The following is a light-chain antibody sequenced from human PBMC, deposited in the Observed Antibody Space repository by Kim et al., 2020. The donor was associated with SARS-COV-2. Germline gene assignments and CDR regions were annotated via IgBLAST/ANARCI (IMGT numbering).Light chain of an antibody. Sequence: GQRGTSSCSRITAHIARNPIIWYQHAPGAGPKLPIYSSDQRPSGGPARFSVSKSGASASLAISGLQSEDGADYYGAVWDDSLNGRVFGGGTKVTVL. J-gene: IGLJ3*02. CDR2: SSD. CDR1: TAHIARNP. V-gene: IGLV1-44*01. CDR3: AVWDDSLNGRV.